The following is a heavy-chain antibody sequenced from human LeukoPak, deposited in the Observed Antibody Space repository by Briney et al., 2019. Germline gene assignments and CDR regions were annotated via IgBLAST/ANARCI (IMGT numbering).Heavy chain of an antibody. D-gene: IGHD3-16*02. Sequence: GGSLRLSCAASGFTFSSSWMGWVRQAPGKGLEWLANIKQDGSGKNYVDSVKGLFTISRDNAKNSLYLQMSSLRAEDTAVYYCARGGCSRWDSWGQGTLVTVSS. CDR1: GFTFSSSW. V-gene: IGHV3-7*01. J-gene: IGHJ4*02. CDR2: IKQDGSGK. CDR3: ARGGCSRWDS.